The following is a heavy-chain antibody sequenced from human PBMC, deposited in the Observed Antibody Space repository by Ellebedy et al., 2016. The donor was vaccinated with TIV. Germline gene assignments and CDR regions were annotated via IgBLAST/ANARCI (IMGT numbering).Heavy chain of an antibody. V-gene: IGHV4-59*01. CDR2: VYYTGST. CDR3: ARGTTYYYGSGSYYLDY. Sequence: SETLSLTXTVSGGSISSYYWSWIRQPPGKGLEWIGYVYYTGSTNYNPSLKSRVTISVETSKDQFSLKLSSVTAADTAVYYCARGTTYYYGSGSYYLDYWGQGTLVTVSS. D-gene: IGHD3-10*01. CDR1: GGSISSYY. J-gene: IGHJ4*02.